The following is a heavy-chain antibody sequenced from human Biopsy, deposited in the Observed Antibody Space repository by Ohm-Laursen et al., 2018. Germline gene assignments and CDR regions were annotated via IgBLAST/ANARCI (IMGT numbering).Heavy chain of an antibody. D-gene: IGHD3-9*01. CDR3: ATKLTGYFHH. CDR2: NIPILGTE. Sequence: SVKVSCKAPEGTFSNYGVNWVRQAPGQGLEWLGGNIPILGTENYAPQFQDRVTVVADTSTSTATMELRSLRSDDTAVYYCATKLTGYFHHWGQGTLVIVSS. V-gene: IGHV1-69*06. J-gene: IGHJ1*01. CDR1: EGTFSNYG.